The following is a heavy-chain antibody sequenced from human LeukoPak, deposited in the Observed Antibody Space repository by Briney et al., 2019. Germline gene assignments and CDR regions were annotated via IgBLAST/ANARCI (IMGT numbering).Heavy chain of an antibody. CDR2: ISWNSGSI. Sequence: HAGGSLRLSCAASGFTFDDYAMHWVRQAPGKGLEWVSGISWNSGSIGYADSVKGRFTISRDNAKNSLYLQMNSLRAEDTALYYCARGSGSYPYDAFDIWGQGTMVTVSS. V-gene: IGHV3-9*01. CDR3: ARGSGSYPYDAFDI. D-gene: IGHD1-26*01. J-gene: IGHJ3*02. CDR1: GFTFDDYA.